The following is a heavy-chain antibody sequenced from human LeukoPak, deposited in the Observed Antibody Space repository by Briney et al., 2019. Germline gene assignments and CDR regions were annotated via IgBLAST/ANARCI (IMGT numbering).Heavy chain of an antibody. CDR2: IYSGGST. V-gene: IGHV3-66*01. J-gene: IGHJ4*02. CDR1: GFTFSSYA. CDR3: ASYYYDSSGYFDY. Sequence: PGGSLRLSCAASGFTFSSYAMSWVRQAPGKGLEWVSVIYSGGSTYYADSVKGRFTISRDNSKNTLYLQMNSLRAEDTAVYYCASYYYDSSGYFDYWGQGTLVTVSS. D-gene: IGHD3-22*01.